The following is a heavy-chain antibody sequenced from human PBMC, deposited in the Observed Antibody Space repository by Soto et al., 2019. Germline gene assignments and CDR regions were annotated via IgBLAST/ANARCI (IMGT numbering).Heavy chain of an antibody. CDR2: ISYDGSNK. CDR3: AKDHCTNGVCYLFDY. CDR1: GFTFSSYG. J-gene: IGHJ4*02. V-gene: IGHV3-30*18. Sequence: GGSLRLSCAASGFTFSSYGMHWVRQAPGKGLEWVAVISYDGSNKYYADSVKGRFTISRDNSKNTLYLQMNSLRAEDTAVYYCAKDHCTNGVCYLFDYWGQGTLVTVSS. D-gene: IGHD2-8*01.